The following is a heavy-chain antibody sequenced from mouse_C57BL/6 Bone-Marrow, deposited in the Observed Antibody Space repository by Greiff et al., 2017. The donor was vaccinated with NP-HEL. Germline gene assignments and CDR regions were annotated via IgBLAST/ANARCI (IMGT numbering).Heavy chain of an antibody. Sequence: VQLQQSGTELVKPGASVKLSCKASGYTFTSYWMHWVKQRPGQGLEWIGNINPSNGGTNYNEKFKSKATLTVDKSSSTAYMQLSSLTSEDSAVYYCARDDGSSYWYFDVWGTGTTVTVSS. D-gene: IGHD1-1*01. CDR2: INPSNGGT. V-gene: IGHV1-53*01. J-gene: IGHJ1*03. CDR1: GYTFTSYW. CDR3: ARDDGSSYWYFDV.